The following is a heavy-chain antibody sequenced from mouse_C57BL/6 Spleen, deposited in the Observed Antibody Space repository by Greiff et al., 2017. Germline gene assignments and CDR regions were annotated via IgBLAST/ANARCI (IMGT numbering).Heavy chain of an antibody. CDR3: ARSSVDY. D-gene: IGHD1-1*01. CDR2: IDPSASYT. J-gene: IGHJ2*01. CDR1: GYTFTRYW. Sequence: QVQLQQPGAELVLPGASVKLSCKASGYTFTRYWMHWVKQRPGQGLEWIGEIDPSASYTNYNQKFKGKSTLTVDKSSSTDYMQLSSLTSEGSAVYYCARSSVDYWGQGTMLTVSA. V-gene: IGHV1-69*01.